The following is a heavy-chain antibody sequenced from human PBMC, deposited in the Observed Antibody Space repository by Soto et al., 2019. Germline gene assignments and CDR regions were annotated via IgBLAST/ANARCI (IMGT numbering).Heavy chain of an antibody. CDR3: AREYCSGGSCYWPYYYYGMDV. D-gene: IGHD2-15*01. V-gene: IGHV3-33*01. CDR1: GFTFSSYG. Sequence: QLQLVESGGGVVQPGRSLRLSCAASGFTFSSYGMHWVRQAPGKGLEWVAVIWYDGSNKYYADSVKGRFTISRDNSKNTLYLQMNSLRAEDTAVYYCAREYCSGGSCYWPYYYYGMDVWGQGTTVTVSS. CDR2: IWYDGSNK. J-gene: IGHJ6*02.